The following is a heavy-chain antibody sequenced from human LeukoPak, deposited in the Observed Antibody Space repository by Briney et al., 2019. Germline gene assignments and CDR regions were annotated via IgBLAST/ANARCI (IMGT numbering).Heavy chain of an antibody. Sequence: SSETLSLTCAVYGGSFSDYYGSWIRQPPGKGLEWIGEIHHSGSTNYKPSLKSRVTISVATSKNQFSLKLSSVTAADTAVYYCARRLLWFGELLSFDLWGRGTLVTVSS. CDR2: IHHSGST. CDR3: ARRLLWFGELLSFDL. V-gene: IGHV4-34*01. D-gene: IGHD3-10*01. J-gene: IGHJ2*01. CDR1: GGSFSDYY.